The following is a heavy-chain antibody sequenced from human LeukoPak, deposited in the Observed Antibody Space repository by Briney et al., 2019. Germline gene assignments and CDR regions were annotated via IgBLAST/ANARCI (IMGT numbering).Heavy chain of an antibody. D-gene: IGHD3-16*02. Sequence: GGSLRLSCAASGFTVSSNYMSWVRQGPGKGLEWVALIYNDGGTHYTDSVKGRFTISRDTSRNTLFLQMNSLRVENSAMYYCVKRLTLGDLSIKGAFALWGQGTMVTVAS. CDR3: VKRLTLGDLSIKGAFAL. CDR2: IYNDGGT. CDR1: GFTVSSNY. J-gene: IGHJ3*01. V-gene: IGHV3-53*01.